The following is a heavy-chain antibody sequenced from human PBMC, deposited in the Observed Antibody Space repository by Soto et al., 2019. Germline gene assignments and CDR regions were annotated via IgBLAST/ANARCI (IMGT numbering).Heavy chain of an antibody. D-gene: IGHD6-19*01. J-gene: IGHJ4*02. CDR3: AKAPFSGSGSYYFDY. Sequence: EVPLLESGGGLVQPGGSLRLSCAASGFTFSSYAMSWVRQAPGKGLEWVSAISGSGGSTYYADSVKGRFTISRDNSKNTLYLQMNSLRAEDTAVYYCAKAPFSGSGSYYFDYWGQGTLVTVSS. CDR1: GFTFSSYA. V-gene: IGHV3-23*01. CDR2: ISGSGGST.